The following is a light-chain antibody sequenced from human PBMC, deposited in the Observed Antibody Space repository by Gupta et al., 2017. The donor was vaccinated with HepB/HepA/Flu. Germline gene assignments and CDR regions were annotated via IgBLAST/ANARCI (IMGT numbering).Light chain of an antibody. V-gene: IGKV3-11*01. CDR2: DAS. J-gene: IGKJ1*01. CDR1: QTDGNY. CDR3: QQRINLLWT. Sequence: EIVLTQSPATLSLSPGERATLSGRASQTDGNYLAWYQQKPGQAPRLLIYDASNRATGIPARLRGSGSGADFTLTIIIREHEDFAVYYGQQRINLLWTFGKGTTVEIK.